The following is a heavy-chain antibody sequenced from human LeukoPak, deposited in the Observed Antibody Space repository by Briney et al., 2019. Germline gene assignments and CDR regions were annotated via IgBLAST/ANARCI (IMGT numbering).Heavy chain of an antibody. Sequence: KAGGSLRLSCAASGFTFSSYSMNWVRQAPGKGLEWVSSISSSSSYIYYADSVKGRFTISRDNAKNSLYLQMNSLRAEDTAVYYCARDRDYSSGWFPGDWGQGTLVTVSS. CDR2: ISSSSSYI. J-gene: IGHJ4*02. CDR3: ARDRDYSSGWFPGD. D-gene: IGHD6-19*01. CDR1: GFTFSSYS. V-gene: IGHV3-21*01.